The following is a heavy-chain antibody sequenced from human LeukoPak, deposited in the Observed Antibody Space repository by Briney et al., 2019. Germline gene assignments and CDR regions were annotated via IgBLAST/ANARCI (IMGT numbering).Heavy chain of an antibody. J-gene: IGHJ3*02. CDR3: ARPRDLGTGAFDI. V-gene: IGHV5-51*01. Sequence: GESLQISCKGSGYSFTSYWIGWVRPMPGKGREWMGIIYPGDSDTRYSPSFQGQVTISADKCINTAYLQWSSLKASDTAMYYCARPRDLGTGAFDIWGQGTMVTVSS. CDR1: GYSFTSYW. CDR2: IYPGDSDT. D-gene: IGHD3/OR15-3a*01.